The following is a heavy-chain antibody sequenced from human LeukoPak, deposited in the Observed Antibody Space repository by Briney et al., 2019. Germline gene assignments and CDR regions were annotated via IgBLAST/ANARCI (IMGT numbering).Heavy chain of an antibody. CDR2: IIPILGIA. J-gene: IGHJ3*02. V-gene: IGHV1-69*04. CDR1: GGTFSSYA. D-gene: IGHD2-15*01. Sequence: SVKVSCKASGGTFSSYAIRWVRQAPGQGLEWMGRIIPILGIANYAQKFQGRVTITADKSTSTAYMELSSLRSEDTAVYYCTRGLVVLSATSWAFDIWGHGTMVTVSS. CDR3: TRGLVVLSATSWAFDI.